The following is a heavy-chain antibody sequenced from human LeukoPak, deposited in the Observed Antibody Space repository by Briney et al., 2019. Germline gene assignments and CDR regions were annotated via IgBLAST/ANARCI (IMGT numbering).Heavy chain of an antibody. Sequence: GGSLSLSCAASGFTLSNYWLHWVGQAPGKGRVWVSCVNRDGSRINYADSVKGRFTISRVNAKNTLYLQMYSLSAEDTVVYYCAREPRLGGLPDAFDIWGRGTMVTVSS. CDR2: VNRDGSRI. CDR1: GFTLSNYW. CDR3: AREPRLGGLPDAFDI. D-gene: IGHD1-26*01. V-gene: IGHV3-74*01. J-gene: IGHJ3*02.